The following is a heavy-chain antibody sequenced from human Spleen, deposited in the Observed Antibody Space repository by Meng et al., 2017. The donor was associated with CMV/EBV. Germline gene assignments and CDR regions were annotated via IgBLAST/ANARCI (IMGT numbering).Heavy chain of an antibody. J-gene: IGHJ4*02. CDR2: IYSGGSST. CDR3: TRDIFND. Sequence: GGSLRLSCAASGFTFSSYAMSWVRQAPGKGLEWVSVIYSGGSSTYYADSVKGRFTISRDNARNSVYLQMNSLRGEDTALYYCTRDIFNDWGQGTPVTVSS. CDR1: GFTFSSYA. V-gene: IGHV3-23*03.